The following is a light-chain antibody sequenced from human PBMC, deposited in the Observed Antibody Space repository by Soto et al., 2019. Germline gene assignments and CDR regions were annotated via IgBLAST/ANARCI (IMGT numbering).Light chain of an antibody. J-gene: IGLJ1*01. CDR2: EVS. V-gene: IGLV2-14*01. Sequence: QSALTQPASVSGSPGQSITISCTRTSSDVGGYNYVSWYQQHPGKAPKLMIYEVSSRPSGVSNLFSGSKSGNTASLTISGLQAADEADYYCSSYTSSSTLVFGTGTKLTVL. CDR3: SSYTSSSTLV. CDR1: SSDVGGYNY.